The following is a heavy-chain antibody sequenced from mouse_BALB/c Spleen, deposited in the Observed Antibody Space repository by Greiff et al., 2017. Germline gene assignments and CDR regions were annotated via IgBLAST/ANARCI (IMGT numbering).Heavy chain of an antibody. V-gene: IGHV1-7*01. CDR2: INPSTGYT. CDR3: AREDGNYPYAMDY. Sequence: QVQLKESGAELAKPGASVKMSCKASGYTFTSYWMHWVKQRPGQGLEWIGYINPSTGYTEYNQKFKDKATLTADKSSSTAYMQLSSLTSEDSAVYYCAREDGNYPYAMDYWGQGTSVTVSS. CDR1: GYTFTSYW. D-gene: IGHD2-1*01. J-gene: IGHJ4*01.